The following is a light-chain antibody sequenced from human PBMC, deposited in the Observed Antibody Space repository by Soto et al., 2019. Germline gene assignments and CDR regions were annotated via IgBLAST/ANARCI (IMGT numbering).Light chain of an antibody. CDR1: QSVSSSY. J-gene: IGKJ3*01. CDR2: GAS. CDR3: QQYGSSPS. V-gene: IGKV3-20*01. Sequence: EIVLTQSPGTLSLSPGERATLSCRASQSVSSSYLAWYRQRPGQAPRLLIYGASIRATGIPDRFSGSGSGTDFTLTISRLEPEDFAVYYCQQYGSSPSFGPGTKVYIK.